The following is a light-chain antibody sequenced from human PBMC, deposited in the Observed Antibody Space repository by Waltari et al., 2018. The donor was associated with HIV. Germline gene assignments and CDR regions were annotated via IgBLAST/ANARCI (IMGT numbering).Light chain of an antibody. Sequence: DIEMTQSPSSLSASVGARVTITCRASEAIANNINWYQQKTGKAPNLLIYDSFTLQSGVPSRFSGSGFGSEFTLTISSLQPEDLATYYCQQSYDVPRTFGTGTKVEFK. CDR3: QQSYDVPRT. V-gene: IGKV1-39*01. CDR1: EAIANN. CDR2: DSF. J-gene: IGKJ3*01.